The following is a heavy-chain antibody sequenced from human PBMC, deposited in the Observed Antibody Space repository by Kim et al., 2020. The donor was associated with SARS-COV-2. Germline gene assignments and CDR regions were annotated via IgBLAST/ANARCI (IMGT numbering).Heavy chain of an antibody. D-gene: IGHD3-22*01. CDR2: ISYDGSNK. V-gene: IGHV3-30*18. CDR1: GFTFSSYG. J-gene: IGHJ4*02. CDR3: AKDLYDSSGYFDY. Sequence: GGCLRLSCAASGFTFSSYGMHWVRQAPGKGLEWVAVISYDGSNKYYADSVKGRFTIYRDNSKNTLYLQMNSLRAEDTSVYYCAKDLYDSSGYFDYWGQGTLVTVSS.